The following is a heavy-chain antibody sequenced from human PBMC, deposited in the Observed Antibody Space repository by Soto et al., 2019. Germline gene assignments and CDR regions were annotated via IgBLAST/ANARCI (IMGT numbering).Heavy chain of an antibody. V-gene: IGHV3-7*01. Sequence: EVQLVESGGGLVQPGGSLRLSCAASGFTFSSYWMSWVRQAPGKGLEWVANIKEDGSDMYYVDSVKGRFTIPRDNAKNSPYLQMTSLRAEDTAVYYCATEVWVYYDFWSGSSDYWGQGTLVTVSS. J-gene: IGHJ4*02. CDR1: GFTFSSYW. D-gene: IGHD3-3*01. CDR2: IKEDGSDM. CDR3: ATEVWVYYDFWSGSSDY.